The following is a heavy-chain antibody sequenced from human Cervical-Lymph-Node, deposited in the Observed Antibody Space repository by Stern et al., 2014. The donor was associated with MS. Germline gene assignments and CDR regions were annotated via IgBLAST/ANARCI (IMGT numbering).Heavy chain of an antibody. D-gene: IGHD3-3*01. CDR2: ISWSGTKI. Sequence: EVQLVESGGGLVQPGRSLRLSCAAAGFAFDGYAMHWVRQAPGKGLEWVSGISWSGTKIGYADSVKGRFTISRDNAKNSLFLQMNNLRAEDTALYYCATAYYEFGYYGMDVWGQGTAVTVS. V-gene: IGHV3-9*01. CDR3: ATAYYEFGYYGMDV. CDR1: GFAFDGYA. J-gene: IGHJ6*02.